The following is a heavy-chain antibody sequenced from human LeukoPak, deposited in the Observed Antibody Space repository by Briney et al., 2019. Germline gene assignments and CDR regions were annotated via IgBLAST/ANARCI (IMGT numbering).Heavy chain of an antibody. CDR2: MNPNSGNT. CDR1: GYTFTSYD. CDR3: ARGPLVRLPSSFDP. J-gene: IGHJ5*02. Sequence: ASVKVSCKASGYTFTSYDINWVRHATGQGLEWMGWMNPNSGNTGSAQRFQGRITMTRDTSISTAYMELSSLRSEDTAVYYCARGPLVRLPSSFDPWGQGTLVTASS. D-gene: IGHD3-16*02. V-gene: IGHV1-8*01.